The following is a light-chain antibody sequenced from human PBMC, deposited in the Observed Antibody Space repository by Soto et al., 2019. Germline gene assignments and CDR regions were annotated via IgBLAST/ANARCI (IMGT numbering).Light chain of an antibody. CDR3: QQYYATPFS. CDR1: QSRLYTSNNKNY. Sequence: DIVMTQSPDSLAVSLGERATINGKSSQSRLYTSNNKNYLAWFQQKPGQPPNLLLYWASIRESRVPDSFSGSGSGTDFTLTISSLQAEYVAVYSCQQYYATPFSFGPGTNVDIK. V-gene: IGKV4-1*01. J-gene: IGKJ3*01. CDR2: WAS.